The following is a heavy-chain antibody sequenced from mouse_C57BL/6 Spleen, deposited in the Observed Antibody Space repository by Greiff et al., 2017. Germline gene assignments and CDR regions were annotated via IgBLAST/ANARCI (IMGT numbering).Heavy chain of an antibody. CDR2: IDPSDSYT. V-gene: IGHV1-69*01. CDR3: ARMVTGGRSAMDY. D-gene: IGHD2-2*01. J-gene: IGHJ4*01. Sequence: QVQLQQPGAELVMPGASVKLSCKASGYTFTSYWMHWVKQRPGQGLEWIGEIDPSDSYTNYNQKFKGKSTLTVDKSSSTAYMQLSSLTSEDSAVYYCARMVTGGRSAMDYWGQGTSVTVSS. CDR1: GYTFTSYW.